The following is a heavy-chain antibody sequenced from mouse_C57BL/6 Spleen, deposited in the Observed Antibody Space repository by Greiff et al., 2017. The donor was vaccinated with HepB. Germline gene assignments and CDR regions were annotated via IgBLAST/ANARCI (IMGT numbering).Heavy chain of an antibody. CDR1: GYAFTNYL. V-gene: IGHV1-54*01. CDR2: INPGSGGT. D-gene: IGHD2-3*01. J-gene: IGHJ4*01. CDR3: ARWNDGYYADY. Sequence: VQLQQSGAELVRPGTSVKVSCKASGYAFTNYLIEWVKQRPGQGLEWIGVINPGSGGTNYNEKFKGKATLTADKSSSTAYMQLSSLTSEDSAVYFCARWNDGYYADYWGQGTSVTVSS.